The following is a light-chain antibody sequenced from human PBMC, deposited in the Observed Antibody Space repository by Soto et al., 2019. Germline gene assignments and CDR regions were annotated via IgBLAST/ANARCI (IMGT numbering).Light chain of an antibody. CDR1: SGHSSYA. V-gene: IGLV4-69*01. CDR2: VNSDGSH. Sequence: QPVLTQSPSASASLGASVKFTCTLSSGHSSYAVAWHQQQPGKGPRYLMKVNSDGSHSKGDGIPDRFSGSSSGAERYLTISGLQSEDEADYYCQTWGTGTVVFGGGTKLTVL. CDR3: QTWGTGTVV. J-gene: IGLJ2*01.